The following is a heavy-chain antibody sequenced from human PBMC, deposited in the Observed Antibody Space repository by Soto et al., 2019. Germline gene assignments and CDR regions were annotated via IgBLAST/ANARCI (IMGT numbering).Heavy chain of an antibody. CDR1: GFTFSNFA. J-gene: IGHJ4*02. CDR2: ISYDGNTD. D-gene: IGHD1-1*01. V-gene: IGHV3-30-3*01. Sequence: QVQLVESGGGVGQPGKSLTLSCAASGFTFSNFAMHWVRQAPGQGLEWVAVISYDGNTDYYSESVQGRFTISRDDSKETIYLKYNNLRSDDTAVYYCARDSDPRTGRAGLLDDFDYWGQGARVTVSS. CDR3: ARDSDPRTGRAGLLDDFDY.